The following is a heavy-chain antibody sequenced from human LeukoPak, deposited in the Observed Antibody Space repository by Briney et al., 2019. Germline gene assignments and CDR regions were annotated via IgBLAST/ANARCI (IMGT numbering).Heavy chain of an antibody. Sequence: SETLSLTCTVSGGPISSYYWSWIRQPPGKGLEWIGYIYYSGSTNYNPSLKSRVTISVDTSKNQFSLKLSSVTAADTAVYYCARVGSGFWSGYLLDYWGQGTRVTVSS. D-gene: IGHD3-3*01. CDR2: IYYSGST. CDR1: GGPISSYY. V-gene: IGHV4-59*01. CDR3: ARVGSGFWSGYLLDY. J-gene: IGHJ4*02.